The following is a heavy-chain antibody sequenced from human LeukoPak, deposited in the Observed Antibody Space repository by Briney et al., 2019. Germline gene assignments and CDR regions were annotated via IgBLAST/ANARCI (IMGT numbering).Heavy chain of an antibody. CDR1: GGSISRYF. J-gene: IGHJ4*02. CDR2: IYSSGST. CDR3: ATEYYDILTGEYYFDY. D-gene: IGHD3-9*01. V-gene: IGHV4-4*07. Sequence: SETLSLTCTVSGGSISRYFWSWIRQPAGKGLEWIGRIYSSGSTNYSPSLKSRVTISVDRSKNQFSLKLSSVTAADTAVYYCATEYYDILTGEYYFDYWGQGTLVTVSS.